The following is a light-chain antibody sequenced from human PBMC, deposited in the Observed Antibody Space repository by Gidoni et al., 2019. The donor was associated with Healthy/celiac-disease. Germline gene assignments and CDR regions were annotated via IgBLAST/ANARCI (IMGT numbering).Light chain of an antibody. J-gene: IGKJ4*01. Sequence: EIVMTQSPATLSVSPGERATLSCRASQSVSSNLAWYQQNTGQAPRLLIYGASTRATGIPARFSGSGSGTEFTLTISSLQSEYFAVYYCQQYNNWLTFGGGTKVEIK. CDR3: QQYNNWLT. CDR2: GAS. V-gene: IGKV3-15*01. CDR1: QSVSSN.